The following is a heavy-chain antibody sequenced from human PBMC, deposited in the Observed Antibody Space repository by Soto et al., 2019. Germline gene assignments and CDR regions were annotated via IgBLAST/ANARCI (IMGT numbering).Heavy chain of an antibody. J-gene: IGHJ6*02. CDR2: IWYDGSNK. Sequence: GGSLRLSCAASGFTFSSYGMHWVRQAPGKGLEWVAVIWYDGSNKYYADSVKGRFTISRDNSKNTLYLQMNSLRAEDTAVYYCARGLGYCSSTSCPYYYYYGMDVWGQGTTVTV. V-gene: IGHV3-33*01. CDR3: ARGLGYCSSTSCPYYYYYGMDV. CDR1: GFTFSSYG. D-gene: IGHD2-2*01.